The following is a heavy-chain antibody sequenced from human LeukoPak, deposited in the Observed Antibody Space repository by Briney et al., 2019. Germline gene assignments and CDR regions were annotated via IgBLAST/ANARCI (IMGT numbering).Heavy chain of an antibody. CDR2: ISVDGYST. CDR3: ARMGGGTFGDC. V-gene: IGHV3-23*01. J-gene: IGHJ4*02. Sequence: GGSLRLSCAASGFTFSTYAMSWVRRVPEKGLEWVSSISVDGYSTYYADSVKGRFTISRDNSKNTLYLQMNSLRAEDTALYYCARMGGGTFGDCWGQGTLVTVSS. CDR1: GFTFSTYA. D-gene: IGHD2-15*01.